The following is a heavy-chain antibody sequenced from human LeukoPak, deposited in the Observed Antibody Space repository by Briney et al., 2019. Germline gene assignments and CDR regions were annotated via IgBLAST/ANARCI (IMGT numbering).Heavy chain of an antibody. Sequence: GASVTVSFTSSGYTFNFYGISWVRQAPGQGLGRKGWTSLYSGDTEYAQKIQGRFTMTTDTSTSTAYMEVRSLRSDDTAVYYCARQVLIVGGRYGMDVWGQGTTVSVSS. CDR1: GYTFNFYG. CDR2: TSLYSGDT. V-gene: IGHV1-18*01. J-gene: IGHJ6*02. CDR3: ARQVLIVGGRYGMDV. D-gene: IGHD3-22*01.